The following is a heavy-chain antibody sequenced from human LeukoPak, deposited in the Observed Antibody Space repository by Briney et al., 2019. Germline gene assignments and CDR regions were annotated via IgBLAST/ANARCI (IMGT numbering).Heavy chain of an antibody. J-gene: IGHJ4*02. Sequence: PGWALRLSCAASGFTFSSYAMHGVRQAPGRGREGVAVISYDGRNKYYADSVKGRFTISRDNSKNTLYLQMNSLRAEDTAVYYCARARDLPYYGSGSPDYWGQGTLVTVSS. CDR2: ISYDGRNK. CDR1: GFTFSSYA. CDR3: ARARDLPYYGSGSPDY. D-gene: IGHD3-10*01. V-gene: IGHV3-30*04.